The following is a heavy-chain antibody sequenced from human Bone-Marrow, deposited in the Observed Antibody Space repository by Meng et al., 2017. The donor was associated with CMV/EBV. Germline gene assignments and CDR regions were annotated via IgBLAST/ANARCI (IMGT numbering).Heavy chain of an antibody. CDR2: VSGIGGT. J-gene: IGHJ4*02. CDR3: AKGLNSGYPFNIDY. D-gene: IGHD3-22*01. Sequence: ASGFTLSSYSMTWVRQAPGKGLEWVSVVSGIGGTYYADSVKGRFTMSRDNSKNTVHLQMSSLRAEDTAVYYCAKGLNSGYPFNIDYWGQGSLVTVSS. CDR1: GFTLSSYS. V-gene: IGHV3-23*01.